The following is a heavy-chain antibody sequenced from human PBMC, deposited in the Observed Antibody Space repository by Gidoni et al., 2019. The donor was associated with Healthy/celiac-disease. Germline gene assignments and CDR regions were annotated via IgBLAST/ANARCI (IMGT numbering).Heavy chain of an antibody. CDR1: GFTFSSYA. J-gene: IGHJ4*02. D-gene: IGHD2-2*01. CDR3: GPDRNMPRGFDY. Sequence: EVQLLVSGGGLVQPGGSLRLSCAASGFTFSSYAMSWVRQAPGKGLEWVSAISGRGGSTYYADSVKGRFTISRDNSKNTLYLQMNSLRAEDTAVYYCGPDRNMPRGFDYWGQGTLVTVSS. CDR2: ISGRGGST. V-gene: IGHV3-23*01.